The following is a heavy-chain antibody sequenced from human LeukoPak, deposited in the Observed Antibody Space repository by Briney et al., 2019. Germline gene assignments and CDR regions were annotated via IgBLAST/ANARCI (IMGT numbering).Heavy chain of an antibody. D-gene: IGHD3-10*01. CDR1: GFTFSSYA. CDR3: AKVVVRGVIIIGGFDY. Sequence: PGGSLRLSCAASGFTFSSYAMSWVRQAPGKGLEWVSAISGSGGSTYYADSVKGRFTISRDNSKNTLYLQMNSLRAEDTAVYYCAKVVVRGVIIIGGFDYWGQGTLVTVSS. V-gene: IGHV3-23*01. J-gene: IGHJ4*02. CDR2: ISGSGGST.